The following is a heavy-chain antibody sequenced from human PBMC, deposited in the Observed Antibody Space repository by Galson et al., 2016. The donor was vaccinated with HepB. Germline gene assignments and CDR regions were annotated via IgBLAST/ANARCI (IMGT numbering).Heavy chain of an antibody. Sequence: SLRLSCAGSGYNFSNFAMHWVRQAPGKGLQWVAVTSFDGSNKFYADFVEGRFTISRDNTKNTLSLQMNSLKPEDTAVYYCAADIIVEPAVVRAGGARGGMDVLGQGTTVIVSS. CDR3: AADIIVEPAVVRAGGARGGMDV. D-gene: IGHD2-2*01. CDR1: GYNFSNFA. V-gene: IGHV3-30-3*01. CDR2: TSFDGSNK. J-gene: IGHJ6*02.